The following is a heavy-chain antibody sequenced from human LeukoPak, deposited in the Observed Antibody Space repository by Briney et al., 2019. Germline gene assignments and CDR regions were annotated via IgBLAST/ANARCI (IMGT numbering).Heavy chain of an antibody. Sequence: SETLSLACTVSGGSISSGDYYWSWIRQPPGKGLEWIGYIYYSGSTYYHPSLKSRVTISVDTSKNQFSLKLSSVTAADTAVYYCARVGWGGYDPYFDYWGQGTLVTVSS. V-gene: IGHV4-30-4*08. D-gene: IGHD5-12*01. CDR3: ARVGWGGYDPYFDY. CDR2: IYYSGST. J-gene: IGHJ4*02. CDR1: GGSISSGDYY.